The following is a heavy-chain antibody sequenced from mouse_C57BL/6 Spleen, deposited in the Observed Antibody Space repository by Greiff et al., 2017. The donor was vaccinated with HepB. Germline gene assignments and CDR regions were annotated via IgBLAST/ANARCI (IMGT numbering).Heavy chain of an antibody. Sequence: QVQLQQPGAELVKPGASVKLSCKASGYTFTSYWMHWVKQRPGQGLEWIGMIHPNSGSTNYNEKFKSKATLTVDKSSSTAYMQLSSLTSEDSAVYYCAREIYYYGSSYGDAMDYWGQGTSVTVSS. CDR3: AREIYYYGSSYGDAMDY. J-gene: IGHJ4*01. CDR1: GYTFTSYW. CDR2: IHPNSGST. D-gene: IGHD1-1*01. V-gene: IGHV1-64*01.